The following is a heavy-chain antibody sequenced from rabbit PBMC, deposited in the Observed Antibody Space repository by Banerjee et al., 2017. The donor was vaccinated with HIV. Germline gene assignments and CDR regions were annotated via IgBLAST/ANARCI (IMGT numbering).Heavy chain of an antibody. Sequence: QEQLVESGGDLVKPEGSLTLTCTASGFSFSSNYWLCWVRQAPGKGLEWIACIGAGSGSTWYANWAKGRFTISKTSSTTVTLQMTSLTAADTATYFCARGYWTDGLHLWGPGTLVTVS. CDR3: ARGYWTDGLHL. CDR1: GFSFSSNYW. D-gene: IGHD1-1*01. V-gene: IGHV1S45*01. CDR2: IGAGSGST. J-gene: IGHJ4*01.